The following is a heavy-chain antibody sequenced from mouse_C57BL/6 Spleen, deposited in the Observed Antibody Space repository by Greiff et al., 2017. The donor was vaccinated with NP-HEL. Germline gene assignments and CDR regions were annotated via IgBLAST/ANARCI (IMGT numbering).Heavy chain of an antibody. V-gene: IGHV1-82*01. J-gene: IGHJ2*01. CDR3: ARGGRGYYFDY. D-gene: IGHD1-1*01. Sequence: QVQLQQSGPELVKPGASVKISCKASGYAFSSSWMNWVKQRPGKGLEWIGRIYPGDGDTNYNGKFKGKATLTADKSSSTAYMQLSSLTSEDSAVYVCARGGRGYYFDYWGKGTTLTVSS. CDR1: GYAFSSSW. CDR2: IYPGDGDT.